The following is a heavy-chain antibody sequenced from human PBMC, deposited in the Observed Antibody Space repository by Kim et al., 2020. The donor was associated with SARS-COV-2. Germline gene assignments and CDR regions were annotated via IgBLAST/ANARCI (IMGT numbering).Heavy chain of an antibody. V-gene: IGHV1-18*01. CDR3: AREGVVAATEAFDY. J-gene: IGHJ4*02. Sequence: AQKLQGRVTMTTDTSTSTADMELRSLRSDDTAVYYCAREGVVAATEAFDYWGQGTMVTVSS. D-gene: IGHD2-15*01.